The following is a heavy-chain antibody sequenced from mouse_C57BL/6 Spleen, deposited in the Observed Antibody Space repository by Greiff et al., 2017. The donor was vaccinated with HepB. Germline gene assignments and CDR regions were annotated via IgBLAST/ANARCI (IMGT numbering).Heavy chain of an antibody. CDR3: SIEHGSFYAMDY. CDR1: GYAFSSSW. V-gene: IGHV1-82*01. D-gene: IGHD1-1*01. J-gene: IGHJ4*01. Sequence: QVQLQQSGPELVKPGASVKISCKASGYAFSSSWMNWVKQRPGKGLEWIGRIYPGDGDTNYNGKFKGKATLTADKSSSTAYMQLSSLTSEDSAVYFCSIEHGSFYAMDYWGQGTSVTVSS. CDR2: IYPGDGDT.